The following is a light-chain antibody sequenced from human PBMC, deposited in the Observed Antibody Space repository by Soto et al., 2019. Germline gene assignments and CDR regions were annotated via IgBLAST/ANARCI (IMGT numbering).Light chain of an antibody. V-gene: IGKV3-15*01. Sequence: EIVMTQSPATLSVSPGERATLSCRASESVSSSLAWYQQKPGQAPRLLIYGASTRATGVPARFSGSGSGTEFTLTISRLQSEDFAVYYCQQYNNWRTFGQGTKVDIK. CDR3: QQYNNWRT. J-gene: IGKJ1*01. CDR2: GAS. CDR1: ESVSSS.